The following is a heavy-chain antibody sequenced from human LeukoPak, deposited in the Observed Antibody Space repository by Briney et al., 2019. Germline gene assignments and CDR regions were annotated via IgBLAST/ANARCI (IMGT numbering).Heavy chain of an antibody. J-gene: IGHJ5*02. V-gene: IGHV3-23*01. Sequence: GGSLRLSCAASGFTFSTFAMIWVRQAQGKGLEWVSAISGSGGSTYYADSVKGRFTISRDNSKNTLYLQMTTLRAEDTAVYYCAKDSWGYYDSSGYYVWLDPWGQGPLVTVSS. D-gene: IGHD3-22*01. CDR1: GFTFSTFA. CDR2: ISGSGGST. CDR3: AKDSWGYYDSSGYYVWLDP.